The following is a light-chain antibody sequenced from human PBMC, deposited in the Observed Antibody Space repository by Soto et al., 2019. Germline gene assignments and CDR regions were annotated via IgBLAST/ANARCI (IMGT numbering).Light chain of an antibody. CDR3: AAWDDSLNGDV. CDR1: SSNIGTNA. Sequence: QSVLTQPPSASGTPGQRVTISCSGGSSNIGTNAVNWYQQLPGTAPKLLIYNNNQRPSGVTDRFSGSKSGTSASLAISGLQSEDEADYYCAAWDDSLNGDVFGTGTKVTVL. J-gene: IGLJ1*01. V-gene: IGLV1-44*01. CDR2: NNN.